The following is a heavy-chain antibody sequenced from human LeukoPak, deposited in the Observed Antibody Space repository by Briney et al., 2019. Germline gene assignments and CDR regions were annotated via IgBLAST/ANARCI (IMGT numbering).Heavy chain of an antibody. J-gene: IGHJ4*02. Sequence: GSLRLSCAASGFTLRNYAMSWIRQPPGKGLEWIGEINHSGSTNYNPSLKSRVTISVDTSKNQFSLKLSSVTAADTAVYYCARGPLLRYFDWSTSPPPDYWGQGTLVTVSS. V-gene: IGHV4-34*01. D-gene: IGHD3-9*01. CDR2: INHSGST. CDR1: GFTLRNYA. CDR3: ARGPLLRYFDWSTSPPPDY.